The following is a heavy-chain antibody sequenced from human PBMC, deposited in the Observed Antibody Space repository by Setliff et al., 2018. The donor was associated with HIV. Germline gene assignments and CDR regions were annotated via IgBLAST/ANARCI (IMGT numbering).Heavy chain of an antibody. J-gene: IGHJ4*02. Sequence: SVKVSCKASGGTFRSNAISWVRQAPGQGLEWMGGIIPMLGTADHAEKFQDRVTITADESTRTVYMELSSLTSDDTAVYYCARDNRTGYSGGWPLDYWGQGTVVTVSS. CDR1: GGTFRSNA. CDR2: IIPMLGTA. CDR3: ARDNRTGYSGGWPLDY. V-gene: IGHV1-69*13. D-gene: IGHD5-12*01.